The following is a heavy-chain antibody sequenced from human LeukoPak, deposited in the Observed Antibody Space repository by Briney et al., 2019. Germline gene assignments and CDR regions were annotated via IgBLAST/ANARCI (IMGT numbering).Heavy chain of an antibody. J-gene: IGHJ6*02. Sequence: ASVKVSCKASGYTFTGYYMHWVRQAPGQGLEWMGWINPNSGGTNYARKFQGRVTMTRDTSISTAYMELSRLRSDDTAVYYCARVTLTTVTSSYYGMDVWGQGTTVTVSS. V-gene: IGHV1-2*02. CDR2: INPNSGGT. CDR1: GYTFTGYY. CDR3: ARVTLTTVTSSYYGMDV. D-gene: IGHD4-17*01.